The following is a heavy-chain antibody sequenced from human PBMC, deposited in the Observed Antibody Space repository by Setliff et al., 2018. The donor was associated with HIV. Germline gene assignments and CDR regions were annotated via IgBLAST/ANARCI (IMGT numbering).Heavy chain of an antibody. CDR3: ARSGGPTFDP. Sequence: SETLSLTCSVPGGSISSYYWSWIRQPAGKGLEWIGRIFTSGHTNYNPSLESRVTMSVDTSKNQFSLRLTSVTAADTAMYHCARSGGPTFDPWGQGTLVTVSS. CDR2: IFTSGHT. D-gene: IGHD3-16*01. J-gene: IGHJ5*02. CDR1: GGSISSYY. V-gene: IGHV4-4*07.